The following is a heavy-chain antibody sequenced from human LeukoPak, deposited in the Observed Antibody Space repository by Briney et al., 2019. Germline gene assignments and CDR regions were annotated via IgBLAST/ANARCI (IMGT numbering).Heavy chain of an antibody. Sequence: PSQTLSLTCTVSGGSISSGGYYWSWIRQHPGKGLEWIGYIYYSGSTNYNPSLKSRVTISVDTSKNQFSLKLSSVTAADTAVYYCARAGRITIFGVVISPDAFDIWGQGTMVTVSS. CDR2: IYYSGST. V-gene: IGHV4-61*08. CDR3: ARAGRITIFGVVISPDAFDI. J-gene: IGHJ3*02. D-gene: IGHD3-3*01. CDR1: GGSISSGGYY.